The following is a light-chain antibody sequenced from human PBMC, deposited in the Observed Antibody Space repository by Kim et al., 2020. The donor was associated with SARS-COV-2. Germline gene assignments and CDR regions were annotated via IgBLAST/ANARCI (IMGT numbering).Light chain of an antibody. CDR2: GAS. CDR1: QSVNSNY. J-gene: IGKJ2*01. Sequence: EIVVTQSPETLSLSPGERATLSCRASQSVNSNYLSWYQHKPGQAPRLLIYGASNRATGIPDRFSGSGSGTDFTLTISSLEPEDFAVYYCQQYGGAPDTFGQGTKLDI. CDR3: QQYGGAPDT. V-gene: IGKV3-20*01.